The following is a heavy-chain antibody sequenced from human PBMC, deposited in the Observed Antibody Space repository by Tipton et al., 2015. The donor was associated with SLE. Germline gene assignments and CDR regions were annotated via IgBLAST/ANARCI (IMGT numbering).Heavy chain of an antibody. D-gene: IGHD3-3*01. V-gene: IGHV3-30-3*01. CDR3: ARVSAGGGFWSGKATYFDY. J-gene: IGHJ4*02. CDR1: GFTFSSYA. Sequence: SLRLSCAASGFTFSSYAMHWVRQAPGKGLEWVAVISYDGSNKYYADSVKGRFTISRDNSKNTLYLQMNSLRAEDTAVYYCARVSAGGGFWSGKATYFDYWGQGTLVTVSS. CDR2: ISYDGSNK.